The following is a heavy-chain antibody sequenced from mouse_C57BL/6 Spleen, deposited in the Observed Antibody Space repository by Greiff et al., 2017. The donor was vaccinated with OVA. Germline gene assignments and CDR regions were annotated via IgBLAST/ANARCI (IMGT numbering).Heavy chain of an antibody. Sequence: QVPLQQSGPELVQPGASVKLSCTSSGYAFSSFWMNWVKQRPGSGLEWIGRIYPGDGDTNYNGTFKGKAPLTADKSSSTAYMRLSSLTSEDSAVYVCAKSNHWYFDVWGTGTTVTVSS. V-gene: IGHV1-82*01. CDR1: GYAFSSFW. CDR2: IYPGDGDT. D-gene: IGHD2-5*01. J-gene: IGHJ1*03. CDR3: AKSNHWYFDV.